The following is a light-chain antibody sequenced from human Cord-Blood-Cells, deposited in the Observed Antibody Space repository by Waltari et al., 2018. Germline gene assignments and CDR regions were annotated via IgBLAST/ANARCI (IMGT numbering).Light chain of an antibody. CDR3: SSYTSSSTYV. V-gene: IGLV2-14*01. Sequence: QSALTQPASVSGSPGQSITISCTGTSSDVGGYNYVSWYQQHPGKAPKLMFYDVSNRPSGVSNRFSGSNSGNTASLTISGLQAEDEADYYCSSYTSSSTYVFGTGTKVTVL. J-gene: IGLJ1*01. CDR2: DVS. CDR1: SSDVGGYNY.